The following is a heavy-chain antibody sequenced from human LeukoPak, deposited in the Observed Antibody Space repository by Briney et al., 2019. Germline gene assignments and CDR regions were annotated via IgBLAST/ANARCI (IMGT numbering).Heavy chain of an antibody. CDR1: GFTFSSYG. CDR2: IWYDGSNE. V-gene: IGHV3-33*06. J-gene: IGHJ5*01. CDR3: AKDSSSWNNWFDS. D-gene: IGHD6-13*01. Sequence: GGSLRLSCAASGFTFSSYGMHWVRQAPGKGLEWVAVIWYDGSNEYYADSVKGRFTISRDNSKNTLYLQMSSLRAEDTAVYYCAKDSSSWNNWFDSWGQGTLVTVSS.